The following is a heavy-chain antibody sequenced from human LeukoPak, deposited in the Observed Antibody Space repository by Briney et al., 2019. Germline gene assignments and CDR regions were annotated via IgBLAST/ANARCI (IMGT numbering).Heavy chain of an antibody. CDR1: GFTLTGYY. J-gene: IGHJ6*03. V-gene: IGHV1-2*02. D-gene: IGHD2-2*01. CDR3: ARADSVPAGDYHYWYMDV. Sequence: GASVKVSCKASGFTLTGYYMHWVRQDPRQGLQWIGWIKPNSGDTDYAQKFQGRVTMTRDTSISTVYMELSSLRSDDTAVYYCARADSVPAGDYHYWYMDVWGKGTRSPSP. CDR2: IKPNSGDT.